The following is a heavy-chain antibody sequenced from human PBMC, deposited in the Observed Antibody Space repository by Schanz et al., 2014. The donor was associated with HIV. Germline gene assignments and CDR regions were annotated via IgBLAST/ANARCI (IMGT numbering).Heavy chain of an antibody. CDR2: IVHDGSNE. J-gene: IGHJ2*01. Sequence: QVQLVESGGGVVQPGRSLRLSCAASGFVFSSFGLHWVRQAPGNGLEGGAGIVHDGSNEYYGDSVKGRFTISRDNSKHTLSLQMNNLRVDDTAIYYCVRGGLQNWYFDNWGRGTLVTVSS. CDR3: VRGGLQNWYFDN. V-gene: IGHV3-33*01. D-gene: IGHD1-1*01. CDR1: GFVFSSFG.